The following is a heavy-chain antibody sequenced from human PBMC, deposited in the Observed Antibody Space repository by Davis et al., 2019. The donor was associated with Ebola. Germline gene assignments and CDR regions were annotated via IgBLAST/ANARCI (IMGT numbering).Heavy chain of an antibody. D-gene: IGHD3-22*01. J-gene: IGHJ2*01. CDR3: ARDYYDSSGYIWYFDL. CDR1: GGSISSSNW. Sequence: MPSETLSLTCVVSGGSISSSNWWSWVRQPPGKGREWIGEIYHSGSTNYNPPLKSRATISVDKSKNQFSLKLSSVTAADTAVYYCARDYYDSSGYIWYFDLWGRGTLVTVSS. CDR2: IYHSGST. V-gene: IGHV4-4*02.